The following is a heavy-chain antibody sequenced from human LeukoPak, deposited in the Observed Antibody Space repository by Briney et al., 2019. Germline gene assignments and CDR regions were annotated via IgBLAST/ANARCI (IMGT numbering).Heavy chain of an antibody. V-gene: IGHV4-61*01. Sequence: PSETLSLTCTVSGGSISSSSYYWSWIRQPPGKGLEWIGYIYYSGSTNYNPSLKSRVTISVDTSKNQFSLKLSSVTAADTAVYYCARGRFQGSGNGGWFDPWGQGTLVTVSS. CDR1: GGSISSSSYY. J-gene: IGHJ5*02. CDR2: IYYSGST. CDR3: ARGRFQGSGNGGWFDP. D-gene: IGHD3-10*01.